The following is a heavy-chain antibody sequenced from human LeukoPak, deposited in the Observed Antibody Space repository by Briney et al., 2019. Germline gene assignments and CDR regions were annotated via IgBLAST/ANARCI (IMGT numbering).Heavy chain of an antibody. CDR1: GFTFSRYW. D-gene: IGHD2-15*01. CDR2: MNSDGSNT. CDR3: ARDICSGIGCYPRAPFDY. Sequence: QPGGSLRLSRAASGFTFSRYWMHWVRQAPGEGLVWVSRMNSDGSNTNYADSVKGRFTISRDNAKNTLYLQMNSLRADDTAVYYCARDICSGIGCYPRAPFDYWGQGTLVTVSS. J-gene: IGHJ4*02. V-gene: IGHV3-74*01.